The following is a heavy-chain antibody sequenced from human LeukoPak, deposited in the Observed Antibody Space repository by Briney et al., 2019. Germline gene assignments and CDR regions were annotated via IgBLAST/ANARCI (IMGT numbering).Heavy chain of an antibody. Sequence: GGSLRLSCAASGFTFSSYSMNWVRQAPGEGLEWVSSISSSSSYIYYADSVKGRFTISRDNAKNSMYLQMNSLRAEDTAVYYCERDYPLNPFDYWGQGTLVTVSS. V-gene: IGHV3-21*01. CDR1: GFTFSSYS. J-gene: IGHJ4*02. CDR3: ERDYPLNPFDY. CDR2: ISSSSSYI. D-gene: IGHD3-16*02.